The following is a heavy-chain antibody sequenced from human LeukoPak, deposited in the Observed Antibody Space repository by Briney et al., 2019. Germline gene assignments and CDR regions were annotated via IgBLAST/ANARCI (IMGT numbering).Heavy chain of an antibody. CDR1: GFTFSSYA. Sequence: HPGGSLRLSCAASGFTFSSYAMSWVRQAPGKGLEWVSAISGSGGSTYYADSVKGRFTISRDNSKNTLYLQMNSLRAEDTAVYYCAKDRGVGYDLWGGPAAYHYYMDVWGKGTTVTVSS. CDR2: ISGSGGST. J-gene: IGHJ6*03. D-gene: IGHD5-12*01. CDR3: AKDRGVGYDLWGGPAAYHYYMDV. V-gene: IGHV3-23*01.